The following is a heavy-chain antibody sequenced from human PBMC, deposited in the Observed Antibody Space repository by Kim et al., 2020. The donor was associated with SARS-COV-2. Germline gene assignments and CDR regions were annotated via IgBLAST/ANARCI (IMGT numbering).Heavy chain of an antibody. Sequence: SETLSLTCAVYGGSFSGYYWSWIRQPPGKGLEWIGEINHSGSTNYNPSLKSRVTISVDTSKNQFSLKLSSVTAADTAVYYCARANIVVVPAALGLGYYYYYRRDVWGQGTTVTVSS. CDR2: INHSGST. V-gene: IGHV4-34*01. CDR3: ARANIVVVPAALGLGYYYYYRRDV. CDR1: GGSFSGYY. D-gene: IGHD2-2*01. J-gene: IGHJ6*02.